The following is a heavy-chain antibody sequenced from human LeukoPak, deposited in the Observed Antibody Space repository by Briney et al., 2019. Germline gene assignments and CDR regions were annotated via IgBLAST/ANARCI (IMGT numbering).Heavy chain of an antibody. D-gene: IGHD2-21*02. CDR1: GGSISSYY. Sequence: PSETLSLTCTVSGGSISSYYWSWVRQPPGKGLELIGYIYCSGSTNHNTSLKSRVTISVDKSKNEFSMQLSSVTAADTAVYYCARGGDEAEVTAIRYYFDYWGQGTLVTVSS. CDR3: ARGGDEAEVTAIRYYFDY. J-gene: IGHJ4*02. V-gene: IGHV4-59*08. CDR2: IYCSGST.